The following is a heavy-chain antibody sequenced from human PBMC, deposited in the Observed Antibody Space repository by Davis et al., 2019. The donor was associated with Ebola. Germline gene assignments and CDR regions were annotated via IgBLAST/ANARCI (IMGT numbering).Heavy chain of an antibody. V-gene: IGHV4-59*11. J-gene: IGHJ2*01. D-gene: IGHD3-10*01. Sequence: PSETLSLTCTVSGVSISTHYWNWIRQPPGKGLEWIGSVYYSGSTNYSPSLKSRVTISVDTSKNQFSLKLSSVTAADTAVYYCARAVLLWFGVIWYFDLWGRGTLVTVSS. CDR3: ARAVLLWFGVIWYFDL. CDR1: GVSISTHY. CDR2: VYYSGST.